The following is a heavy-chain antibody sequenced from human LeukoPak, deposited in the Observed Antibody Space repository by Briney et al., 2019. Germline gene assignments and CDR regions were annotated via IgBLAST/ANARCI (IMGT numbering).Heavy chain of an antibody. V-gene: IGHV3-21*01. CDR2: ISSSSSYI. CDR1: GLTFSSYS. J-gene: IGHJ4*02. Sequence: GGSLRLSCAASGLTFSSYSMNWVRQAPGKGLEWVSSISSSSSYIYYADSVKGRFTISRDNAKNSLYLQMNSLRAEDTAVYYCARDVGYCSGGSCYSWIYWGQGTLVTVSS. CDR3: ARDVGYCSGGSCYSWIY. D-gene: IGHD2-15*01.